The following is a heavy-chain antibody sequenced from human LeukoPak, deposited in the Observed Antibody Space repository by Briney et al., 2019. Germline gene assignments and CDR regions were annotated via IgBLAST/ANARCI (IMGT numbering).Heavy chain of an antibody. CDR2: IRYDGSNK. V-gene: IGHV3-30*02. J-gene: IGHJ4*02. Sequence: PGGSLRLSCAASGFTFSSYGMHWVRQAPGKGLEWVAFIRYDGSNKYYADSVKGRFTTSRDNSKNTLYLQMNSLRAEDTAVYYCAKDRYCSGGSCYTPGDYWGQGTLVTVSS. CDR3: AKDRYCSGGSCYTPGDY. CDR1: GFTFSSYG. D-gene: IGHD2-15*01.